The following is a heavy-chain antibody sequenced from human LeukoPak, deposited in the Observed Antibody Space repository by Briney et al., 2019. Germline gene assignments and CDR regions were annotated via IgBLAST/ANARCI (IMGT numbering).Heavy chain of an antibody. CDR1: GFTFSTYP. V-gene: IGHV3-30*04. CDR2: ISYDGSNK. Sequence: GGSLRLSCVASGFTFSTYPMHWVRQAPGKGLEWVAVISYDGSNKYYADSVKGRFTISRDNSKNTLYLQMNSLRDEDTDVYYCARGRSAWYEDYWGQGTLVTVSS. CDR3: ARGRSAWYEDY. D-gene: IGHD6-19*01. J-gene: IGHJ4*02.